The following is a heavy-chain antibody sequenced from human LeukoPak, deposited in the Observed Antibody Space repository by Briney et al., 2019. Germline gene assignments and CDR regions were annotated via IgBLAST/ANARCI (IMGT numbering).Heavy chain of an antibody. D-gene: IGHD3-10*01. CDR1: GFSLSTSGVG. CDR2: IYWNDDK. V-gene: IGHV2-5*01. J-gene: IGHJ5*02. Sequence: SGPTLVNPTQTLTLTCTFSGFSLSTSGVGVGWIRQPPGKALEWLALIYWNDDKRYSPSLKSRLTITKDTSKNQVVLTMTNMDPVDTATYYCAHMNIVGYYYGSGSYYNPSNWFDPWGQGTLVTVSS. CDR3: AHMNIVGYYYGSGSYYNPSNWFDP.